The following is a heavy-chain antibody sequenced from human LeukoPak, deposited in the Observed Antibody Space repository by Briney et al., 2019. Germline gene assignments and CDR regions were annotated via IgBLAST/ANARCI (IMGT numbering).Heavy chain of an antibody. CDR2: ITAYGDGT. Sequence: PGGSQRLSCAASGFTFDDHAMHWVRHAPGKGLEWVSLITAYGDGTYYADSVKGRFTISRDNNKKSLFLQMDSLRTEDTAFYYCARDFYDSTGYYLDYWGQGTLVAVSS. J-gene: IGHJ4*02. CDR3: ARDFYDSTGYYLDY. CDR1: GFTFDDHA. V-gene: IGHV3-43*02. D-gene: IGHD3-22*01.